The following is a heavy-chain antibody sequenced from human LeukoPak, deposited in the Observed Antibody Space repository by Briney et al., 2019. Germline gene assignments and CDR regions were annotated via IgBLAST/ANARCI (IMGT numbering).Heavy chain of an antibody. D-gene: IGHD5-18*01. CDR1: GGSFSGYY. V-gene: IGHV4-34*01. Sequence: SETLSLTCAVYGGSFSGYYGSWIRQPPGKGLEWIGEINHSGSTNYNPSLKSRVTISVDTSKNQFSLKLSSVTAADTAVYYCARCRYSYGFTDYWGQGTLVTVSS. J-gene: IGHJ4*02. CDR3: ARCRYSYGFTDY. CDR2: INHSGST.